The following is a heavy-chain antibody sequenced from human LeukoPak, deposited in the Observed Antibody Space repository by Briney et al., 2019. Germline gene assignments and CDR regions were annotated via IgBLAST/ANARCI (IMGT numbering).Heavy chain of an antibody. CDR3: ARDPSRGYNYGYGDY. J-gene: IGHJ4*02. D-gene: IGHD5-18*01. CDR1: GFTSSAFW. V-gene: IGHV3-7*01. CDR2: IKKDRSEK. Sequence: GGSLRLSCVASGFTSSAFWMSWVRQAPGKGLEWVAHIKKDRSEKYYVDSVKGRFTIARDNAENSLYLQMNSLRAEDTAVYYCARDPSRGYNYGYGDYWGQGTLVIVSS.